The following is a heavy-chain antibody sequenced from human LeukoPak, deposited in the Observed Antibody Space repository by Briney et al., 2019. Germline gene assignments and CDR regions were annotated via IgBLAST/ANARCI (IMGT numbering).Heavy chain of an antibody. CDR1: GFTLSSYA. J-gene: IGHJ5*02. D-gene: IGHD4-17*01. CDR3: AKDSFSTVTTDWFDP. Sequence: GGSLRLSCAASGFTLSSYAMSWVRQAPGKRLEWVSAISGSGGSTYYADSVKGRFTISRDNSKNTLYLQMNSLRAEDTAVYYCAKDSFSTVTTDWFDPWGQGTLVTVSS. CDR2: ISGSGGST. V-gene: IGHV3-23*01.